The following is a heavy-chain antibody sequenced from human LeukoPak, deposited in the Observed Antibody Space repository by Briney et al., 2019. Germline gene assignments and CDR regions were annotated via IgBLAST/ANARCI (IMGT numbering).Heavy chain of an antibody. CDR1: GYTFTSYD. V-gene: IGHV1-8*01. CDR2: MNPNSGNT. J-gene: IGHJ5*02. CDR3: AGSSWTNWFDP. Sequence: GASVKVSCKASGYTFTSYDINWVRQATGQELEWMGWMNPNSGNTGYAQKFQGRVTMTRNTSISTAYMELSSLRSEGTAVYYCAGSSWTNWFDPWGQGTLVTVSS. D-gene: IGHD6-13*01.